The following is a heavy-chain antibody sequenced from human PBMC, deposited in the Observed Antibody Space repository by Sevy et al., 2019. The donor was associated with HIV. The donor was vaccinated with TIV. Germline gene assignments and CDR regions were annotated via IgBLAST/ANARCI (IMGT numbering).Heavy chain of an antibody. V-gene: IGHV4-59*01. D-gene: IGHD3-10*01. Sequence: SETLSLTCTVSGGSISSYYWSWIRQPPGKGLEWTGYIYYSGSTNYNPSLKSRVTISVDTSKNQFSLKLSSVTAADTAVYYCARDGLLWFGELRPYGMDVWGQGTTVTVS. CDR1: GGSISSYY. CDR3: ARDGLLWFGELRPYGMDV. CDR2: IYYSGST. J-gene: IGHJ6*02.